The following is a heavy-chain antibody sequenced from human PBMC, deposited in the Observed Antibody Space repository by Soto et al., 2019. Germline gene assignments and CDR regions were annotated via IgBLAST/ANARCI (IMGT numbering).Heavy chain of an antibody. D-gene: IGHD2-2*01. CDR2: ISKSDYT. V-gene: IGHV3-21*01. J-gene: IGHJ4*02. CDR3: AREDSIIIPAVSDC. CDR1: GFAFNNYG. Sequence: PGGSLRLCCTVSGFAFNNYGIKWVRQAPGKGLEWVSSISKSDYTYYSDSVTGRFTISRDNAKNSVSLQMNTLRVEDTAVYYCAREDSIIIPAVSDCWGQGTLVTVSS.